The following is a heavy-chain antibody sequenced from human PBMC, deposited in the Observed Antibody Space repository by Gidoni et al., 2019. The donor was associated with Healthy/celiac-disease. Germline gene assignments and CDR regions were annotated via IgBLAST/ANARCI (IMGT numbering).Heavy chain of an antibody. Sequence: EVQLVESGGVVVQPGGSLRLSCSASGFPFDDYPMHWVRHAPGKGLEWVSLISWDGGSTYYADSVKGRFTISRDNSKNSLYLQMNSLRTEDTALYYCAKGTIVGATDGYFDYRGQGTLVTVSS. V-gene: IGHV3-43*01. CDR3: AKGTIVGATDGYFDY. CDR1: GFPFDDYP. CDR2: ISWDGGST. J-gene: IGHJ4*02. D-gene: IGHD1-26*01.